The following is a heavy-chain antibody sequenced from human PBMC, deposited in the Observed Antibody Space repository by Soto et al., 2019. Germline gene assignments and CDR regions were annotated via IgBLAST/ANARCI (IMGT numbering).Heavy chain of an antibody. CDR2: ISASGATT. V-gene: IGHV3-23*01. Sequence: GGSLRLSCAASGFSFSTYALTWVRQAPGKGLEWVSGISASGATTYYADSVKGRFTISRDNSKNTVFLQMTSLRAEDTALYYCAKWTDTVVEAALAGGAFDIWGQGTMVTVSS. CDR1: GFSFSTYA. D-gene: IGHD2-2*01. CDR3: AKWTDTVVEAALAGGAFDI. J-gene: IGHJ3*02.